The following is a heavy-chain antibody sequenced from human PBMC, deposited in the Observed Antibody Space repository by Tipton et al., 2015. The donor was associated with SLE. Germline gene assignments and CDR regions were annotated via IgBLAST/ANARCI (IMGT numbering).Heavy chain of an antibody. V-gene: IGHV4-39*07. CDR1: GGSISSSHYY. J-gene: IGHJ3*02. D-gene: IGHD3-9*01. CDR3: AGTNYDVLTGYHRVDTFDI. Sequence: TLSLTCTVSGGSISSSHYYWDWIRQPPGKGLEWLGSIYSSGGTYYNPSLKSRVTISVDTSKNQFSLELSSVTAADTAGYYCAGTNYDVLTGYHRVDTFDIWGQGTMVTVS. CDR2: IYSSGGT.